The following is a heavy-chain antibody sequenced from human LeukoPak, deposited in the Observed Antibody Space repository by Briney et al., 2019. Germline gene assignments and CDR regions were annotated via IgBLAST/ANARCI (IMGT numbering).Heavy chain of an antibody. J-gene: IGHJ4*02. CDR2: IYYSGST. CDR3: ARGLGDFDY. D-gene: IGHD3/OR15-3a*01. V-gene: IGHV4-59*01. CDR1: GGSISSYS. Sequence: PSETLSLTCALSGGSISSYSWSWVRQPPRKGLEWIAYIYYSGSTNYNPSLKSRVTISVDTSKNQVSLKLSSVTAADTAVYYCARGLGDFDYWGQGTLVTVSS.